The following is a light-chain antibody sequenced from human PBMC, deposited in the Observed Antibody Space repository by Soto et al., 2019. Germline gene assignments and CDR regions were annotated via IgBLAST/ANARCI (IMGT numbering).Light chain of an antibody. V-gene: IGKV3-11*01. CDR3: QQRSNWPFT. J-gene: IGKJ5*01. CDR1: QSVSTN. CDR2: DAS. Sequence: ENVLTQSPATLSLSPGERATLSCRASQSVSTNLAWYQQKPGQAPRLLIYDASNRATGVPARFSGSGSGTDFTLPISSLEPEDFAVYYCQQRSNWPFTFGQGTRLEI.